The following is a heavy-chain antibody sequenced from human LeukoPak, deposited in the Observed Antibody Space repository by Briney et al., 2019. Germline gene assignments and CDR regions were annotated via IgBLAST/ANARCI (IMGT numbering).Heavy chain of an antibody. CDR3: AIWYYYDSSGPYYYYGMDV. CDR2: MKPNSGNT. V-gene: IGHV1-8*01. D-gene: IGHD3-22*01. J-gene: IGHJ6*02. CDR1: GYTFTSYD. Sequence: ASVKVSCKASGYTFTSYDINWVRQATGQGLEWMGWMKPNSGNTGYAQKFQGRVTMTRNTSISTAYMELSSLRSEDTAVYYCAIWYYYDSSGPYYYYGMDVWGQGTTVTVSS.